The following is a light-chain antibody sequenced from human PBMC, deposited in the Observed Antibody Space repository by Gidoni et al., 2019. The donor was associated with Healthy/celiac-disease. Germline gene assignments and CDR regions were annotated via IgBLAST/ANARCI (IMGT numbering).Light chain of an antibody. Sequence: EIVLTQSPGTLSLSPGARATLSCRASQSVSSSYLAWDQQKPGQAPRLLIYGASSRATGIPDRFSCSGSGTDFTLTISRLEPEDFAVYYCQQYGSSPTWTFGQGTKVEIK. J-gene: IGKJ1*01. V-gene: IGKV3-20*01. CDR2: GAS. CDR1: QSVSSSY. CDR3: QQYGSSPTWT.